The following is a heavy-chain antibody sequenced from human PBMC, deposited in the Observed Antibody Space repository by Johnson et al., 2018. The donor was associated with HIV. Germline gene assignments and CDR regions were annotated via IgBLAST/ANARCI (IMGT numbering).Heavy chain of an antibody. Sequence: QMLLVESGGGLVQPGGSLRLSCAASGFTVSSNYMNWVRQAPGKGLEWVSAISGSGGTIYYADSVKGRFTISRDNAKNSLYLQMNSLRAEDTAVYYCARDRCGLKDAFDIWGQGTMVTVSS. J-gene: IGHJ3*02. D-gene: IGHD4/OR15-4a*01. CDR3: ARDRCGLKDAFDI. CDR1: GFTVSSNY. V-gene: IGHV3-11*04. CDR2: ISGSGGTI.